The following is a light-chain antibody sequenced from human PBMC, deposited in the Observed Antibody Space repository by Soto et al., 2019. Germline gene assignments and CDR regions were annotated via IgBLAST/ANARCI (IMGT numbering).Light chain of an antibody. CDR2: DAS. CDR1: QDISNS. V-gene: IGKV1-33*01. Sequence: DIQMTQSPSSLSASVGDRVTITCQASQDISNSLNWYQQKPGKAPKLLIYDASNLETGVPSRFSGSGSGTDFTFTISSLQPEDIATYYCQQYNNLPWTFGPGTKVDIK. J-gene: IGKJ3*01. CDR3: QQYNNLPWT.